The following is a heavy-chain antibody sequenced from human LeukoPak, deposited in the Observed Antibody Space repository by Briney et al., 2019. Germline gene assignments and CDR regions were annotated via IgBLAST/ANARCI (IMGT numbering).Heavy chain of an antibody. V-gene: IGHV1-24*01. D-gene: IGHD6-6*01. J-gene: IGHJ1*01. CDR1: GYTLTELS. CDR2: FDPEDGET. CDR3: ATDQRGYSSSSEYFQH. Sequence: ASVKVSCKASGYTLTELSMHWVRQAPGKGLEWMGGFDPEDGETIYAQKFQGRVTMTEDTSTDTAYMELSSLRSEDTAVYYCATDQRGYSSSSEYFQHWGQGTLVTVSS.